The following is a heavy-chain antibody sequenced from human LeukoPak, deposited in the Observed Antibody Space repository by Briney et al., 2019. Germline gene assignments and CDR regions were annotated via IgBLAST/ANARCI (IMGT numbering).Heavy chain of an antibody. CDR1: GFTFSSYS. CDR2: ISSSSSTI. Sequence: PGRSLRLSCAASGFTFSSYSMNWVRQAPGKGLEWVSYISSSSSTIYYADSVKGRFTISRDNAKNSLYLQMNSLRAEDTAVYYCAREIYDSSGYYDYWGQGTLVTVSS. D-gene: IGHD3-22*01. V-gene: IGHV3-48*01. CDR3: AREIYDSSGYYDY. J-gene: IGHJ4*02.